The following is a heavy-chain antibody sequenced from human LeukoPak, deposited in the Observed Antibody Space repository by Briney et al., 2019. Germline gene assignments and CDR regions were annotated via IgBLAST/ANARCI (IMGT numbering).Heavy chain of an antibody. Sequence: GGSLRLSCAAPGFTFSSYWMHWVRQAPGKGLVWVSRINSDGSSTSYADSVKGRFTISRDNAKNTLYLQMNSLRAEDTAVYYCAKGGVGYYDSSGFGGFWGQGTLVTVSS. CDR2: INSDGSST. J-gene: IGHJ4*02. V-gene: IGHV3-74*01. D-gene: IGHD3-22*01. CDR3: AKGGVGYYDSSGFGGF. CDR1: GFTFSSYW.